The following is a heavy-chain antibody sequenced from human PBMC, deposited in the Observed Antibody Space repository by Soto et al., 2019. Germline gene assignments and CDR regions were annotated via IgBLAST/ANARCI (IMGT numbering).Heavy chain of an antibody. V-gene: IGHV1-58*01. CDR1: GFTFTSSA. D-gene: IGHD3-3*01. Sequence: SVKVSCKASGFTFTSSAVQWVRQARGQRLEWIGWIGVGSGNRHYAQKFQERVTITRDMSTSTAYMELSSLRSEDTAVYYCAAVQLRFLEWLPLDVWGQGTTVTVSS. CDR3: AAVQLRFLEWLPLDV. J-gene: IGHJ6*02. CDR2: IGVGSGNR.